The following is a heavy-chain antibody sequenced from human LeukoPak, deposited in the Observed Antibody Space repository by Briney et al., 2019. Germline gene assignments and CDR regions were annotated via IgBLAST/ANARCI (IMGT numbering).Heavy chain of an antibody. Sequence: SETLSLTCTVSGYSISSGYYWGWIRQPPGKGLEWIGSIYHSGSTYYNPSLKSRVTISVDTSKNQFSLKLSSVTAADTAVYYCARGQYYYDSSGYYPTLYYFDYWGQGTLVTVSS. J-gene: IGHJ4*02. V-gene: IGHV4-38-2*02. CDR1: GYSISSGYY. CDR3: ARGQYYYDSSGYYPTLYYFDY. D-gene: IGHD3-22*01. CDR2: IYHSGST.